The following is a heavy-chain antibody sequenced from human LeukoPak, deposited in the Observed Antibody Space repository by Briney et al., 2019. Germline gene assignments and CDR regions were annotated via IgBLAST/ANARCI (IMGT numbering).Heavy chain of an antibody. CDR2: IKQDGSEK. V-gene: IGHV3-7*01. CDR1: GFTFSSYW. Sequence: GGSLRLSCAASGFTFSSYWMSWVRQAPGKGLEWVANIKQDGSEKYYVDSVKGRFTISRDNAKNSLYLQMNSLRAEDTAVYYCARDVTLWFGELLPSSFDYWGQGTLVTVSS. CDR3: ARDVTLWFGELLPSSFDY. D-gene: IGHD3-10*01. J-gene: IGHJ4*02.